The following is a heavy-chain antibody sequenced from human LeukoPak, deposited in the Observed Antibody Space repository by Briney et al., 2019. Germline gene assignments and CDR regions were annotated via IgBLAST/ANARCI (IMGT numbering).Heavy chain of an antibody. CDR3: ARDRRGTIFGVVTERPYYYYYYYMDV. CDR1: GYTFTSYG. V-gene: IGHV1-69*05. D-gene: IGHD3-3*01. J-gene: IGHJ6*03. CDR2: IIPIFGTA. Sequence: ASVKVSCKASGYTFTSYGISWVRQAPGQGLEWMGWIIPIFGTANYAQKFQGRVTITTDESTSTAYMELSSLRSEDTAVYYCARDRRGTIFGVVTERPYYYYYYYMDVWGKGTTVTVSS.